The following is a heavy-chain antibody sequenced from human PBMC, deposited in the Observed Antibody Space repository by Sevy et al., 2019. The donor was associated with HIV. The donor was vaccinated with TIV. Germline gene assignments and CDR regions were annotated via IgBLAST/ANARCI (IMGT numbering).Heavy chain of an antibody. D-gene: IGHD2-15*01. CDR3: ARDLEEYCSGGSCTRFDY. CDR1: GFTFSSYN. V-gene: IGHV3-21*06. Sequence: GGSLRLSWAASGFTFSSYNMNWVRQAPGKGLEWVSSISTSSSYIDYADSVKGRFTISRDNARNSLYLQMNSLRAADTAVYYCARDLEEYCSGGSCTRFDYWGQGTLVTVSS. J-gene: IGHJ4*02. CDR2: ISTSSSYI.